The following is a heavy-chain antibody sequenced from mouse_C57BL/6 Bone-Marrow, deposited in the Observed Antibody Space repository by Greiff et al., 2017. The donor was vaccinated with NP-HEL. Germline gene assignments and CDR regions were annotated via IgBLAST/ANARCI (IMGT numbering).Heavy chain of an antibody. D-gene: IGHD1-1*01. Sequence: EVKLQQSGPELVKPGASVKMSCKASGYTFTDYNMHWVKQSHGKSLEWIGYINPNNGGTSYNQKFKGKATLTVNKSSSTAYMELRSLTSEESAVYYCARWVDYYGSSYSCAYWGQGTLVTVSA. CDR3: ARWVDYYGSSYSCAY. CDR1: GYTFTDYN. J-gene: IGHJ3*01. V-gene: IGHV1-22*01. CDR2: INPNNGGT.